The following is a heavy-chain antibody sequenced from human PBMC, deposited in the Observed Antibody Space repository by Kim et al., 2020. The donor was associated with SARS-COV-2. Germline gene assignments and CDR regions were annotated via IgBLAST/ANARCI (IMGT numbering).Heavy chain of an antibody. CDR2: IIPIFGTA. J-gene: IGHJ5*02. CDR1: GGTFSSYA. CDR3: AGGIWFGELFPQNWFDP. Sequence: SVKVSCKASGGTFSSYAISWVRQAPGQGLEWMGGIIPIFGTANYAQKFQGRVTITADKSTSTAYMELSSLRSEDTAVYYCAGGIWFGELFPQNWFDPWGQGTLVTVSS. D-gene: IGHD3-10*01. V-gene: IGHV1-69*06.